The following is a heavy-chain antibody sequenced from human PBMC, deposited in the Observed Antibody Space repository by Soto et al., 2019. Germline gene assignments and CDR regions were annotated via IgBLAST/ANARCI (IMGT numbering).Heavy chain of an antibody. D-gene: IGHD4-17*01. CDR1: GFSLSSYT. Sequence: EVQLVESGGGLVKPGGSLRLSCAASGFSLSSYTMHWVRQAPGKGLEWVSLVSTTSSYINYADSVKGRFTISRDNARNSLYLQMNSLRAEDTAVYYCAIETPLDPDYGDNPFSDYWGQGTLVTVSS. CDR2: VSTTSSYI. V-gene: IGHV3-21*01. J-gene: IGHJ4*02. CDR3: AIETPLDPDYGDNPFSDY.